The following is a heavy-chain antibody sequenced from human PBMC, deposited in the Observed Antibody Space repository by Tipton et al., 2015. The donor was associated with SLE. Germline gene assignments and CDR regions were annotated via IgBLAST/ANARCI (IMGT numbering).Heavy chain of an antibody. Sequence: LRLSCTVSGGSISSYYWSWIRQPPGKGLEWIGSIYYSGSTYYNPSLKSRVTISVDTSKNQFSLKLSSVTAADTAVYYCARLVRDTIFGVVYSGGEWFDPWGQGTLVTVSS. CDR1: GGSISSYY. V-gene: IGHV4-59*05. CDR2: IYYSGST. CDR3: ARLVRDTIFGVVYSGGEWFDP. J-gene: IGHJ5*02. D-gene: IGHD3-3*01.